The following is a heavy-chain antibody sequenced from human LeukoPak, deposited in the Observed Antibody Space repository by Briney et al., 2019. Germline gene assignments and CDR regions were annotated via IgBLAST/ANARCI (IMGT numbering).Heavy chain of an antibody. Sequence: SETLSLTCTVSGGSISSYYWSWIRQPPGKGLEWIGYIYHSGSTYYNPSLKSRVTISVDTSKNQFSLKLNSVTAADTAVYYCARNLYDSSGSMGIYTFDYWGQGTLVTVSS. CDR2: IYHSGST. V-gene: IGHV4-59*01. CDR1: GGSISSYY. J-gene: IGHJ4*02. D-gene: IGHD3-22*01. CDR3: ARNLYDSSGSMGIYTFDY.